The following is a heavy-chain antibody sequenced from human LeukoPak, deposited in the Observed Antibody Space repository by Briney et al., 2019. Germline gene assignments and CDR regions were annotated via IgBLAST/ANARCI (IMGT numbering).Heavy chain of an antibody. V-gene: IGHV3-64*01. CDR2: ISKSGDDT. D-gene: IGHD2-2*01. CDR1: GFDFSTYA. CDR3: ARIPEY. Sequence: GGSLRLSCAASGFDFSTYAMHWVRLTPGKGLEFVSAISKSGDDTSYGNDVKGRFTISRDNIKNTEDLEMGSLRVDDTGIYYCARIPEYWGQGTVVTVSS. J-gene: IGHJ1*01.